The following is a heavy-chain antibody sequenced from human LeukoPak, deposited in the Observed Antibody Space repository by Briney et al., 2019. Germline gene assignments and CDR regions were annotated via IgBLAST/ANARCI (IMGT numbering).Heavy chain of an antibody. J-gene: IGHJ3*02. Sequence: GGSLRLSCAASGFTVSSNYMSWVRQAPGRGLEWVSYISSSGSTIYYADSVKGRFTISRDNAKNSLYLQMNSLRAEDTAVYYCARVGGSYVSDFDIWGQGTMVTVSS. D-gene: IGHD1-26*01. CDR1: GFTVSSNY. CDR2: ISSSGSTI. V-gene: IGHV3-11*01. CDR3: ARVGGSYVSDFDI.